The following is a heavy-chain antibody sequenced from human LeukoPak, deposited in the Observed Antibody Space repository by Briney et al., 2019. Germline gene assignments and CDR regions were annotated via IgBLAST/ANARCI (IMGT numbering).Heavy chain of an antibody. V-gene: IGHV5-51*01. J-gene: IGHJ4*02. D-gene: IGHD3-10*01. Sequence: GESLKISCKGSGYSFTSYWIAWVRQMPGKGLEWMGIIYPGDSDIRYSPSFQGQVTISADKSISTAHLQWSSLKASDTAMYYCARHSFYGSGSYSPGDHWGQGTLVTVSS. CDR1: GYSFTSYW. CDR3: ARHSFYGSGSYSPGDH. CDR2: IYPGDSDI.